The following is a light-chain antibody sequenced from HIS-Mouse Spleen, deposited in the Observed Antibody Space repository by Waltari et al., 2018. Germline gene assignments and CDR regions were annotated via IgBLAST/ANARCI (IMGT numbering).Light chain of an antibody. CDR3: YSTDSSGNHRV. Sequence: SYELTQPPSVSVSPGQTARITCSGDALPKKHAYWYQQKSGQAPVLAIYEDSKRPSGIPERFSGSSSGTMATLTISGAQVEDEADYYCYSTDSSGNHRVFGGGTKLTVL. V-gene: IGLV3-10*01. J-gene: IGLJ2*01. CDR2: EDS. CDR1: ALPKKH.